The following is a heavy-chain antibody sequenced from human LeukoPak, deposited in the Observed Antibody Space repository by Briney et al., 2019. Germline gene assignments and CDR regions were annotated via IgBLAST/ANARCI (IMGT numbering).Heavy chain of an antibody. CDR2: IGSSSVYT. V-gene: IGHV3-21*04. J-gene: IGHJ3*02. CDR1: GFTFSSYH. CDR3: ARGALRDDAFDI. Sequence: KPGGSLRLSCKASGFTFSSYHMNWVRQAPGKGLEWVSSIGSSSVYTHYADSVKGRITISRDNGKNSLYLQMNSMTAEDTALYYCARGALRDDAFDIWGQGTMVTVSS.